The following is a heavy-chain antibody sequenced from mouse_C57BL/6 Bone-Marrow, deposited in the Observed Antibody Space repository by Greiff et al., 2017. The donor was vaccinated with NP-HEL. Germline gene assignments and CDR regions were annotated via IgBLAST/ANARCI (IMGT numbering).Heavy chain of an antibody. Sequence: VQLQQSGPELVKPGASVKLSCKASDYTFTSYDINWVKQRPGQGLEWIGWIYPRDGSTKYNEKFKGKATLTVDTSSSTAYMELHSLTSEDSAVYVCAREDYYGSSPWFAYWGQGTLVTVSA. D-gene: IGHD1-1*01. CDR3: AREDYYGSSPWFAY. CDR1: DYTFTSYD. CDR2: IYPRDGST. V-gene: IGHV1-85*01. J-gene: IGHJ3*01.